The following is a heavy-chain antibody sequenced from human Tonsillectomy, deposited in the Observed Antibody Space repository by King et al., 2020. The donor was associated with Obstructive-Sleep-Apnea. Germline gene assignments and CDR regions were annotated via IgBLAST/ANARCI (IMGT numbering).Heavy chain of an antibody. D-gene: IGHD5-12*01. CDR1: GYSFTTYW. CDR3: ARHLVAEPLDDVFDI. CDR2: IYPGDSDT. Sequence: VQLVQSGAEVKKPGESLKISCMGSGYSFTTYWIDWVRQMPGKGLEWMGSIYPGDSDTRYSPSFQGQVTISADKSINTAYLQWSSLEASDTATYYCARHLVAEPLDDVFDIWGQGTMVTVSS. V-gene: IGHV5-51*01. J-gene: IGHJ3*02.